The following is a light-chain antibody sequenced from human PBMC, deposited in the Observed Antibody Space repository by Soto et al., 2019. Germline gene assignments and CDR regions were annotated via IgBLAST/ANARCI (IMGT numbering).Light chain of an antibody. J-gene: IGKJ4*01. CDR3: QEYNNWPLT. Sequence: EVVMTQSPATLSVSPGDGATLSCRASQNVHSNLAWYQQKPGQAPRLLIYDTSTRATANPFRLSGGGSGTEFTLTISSMESGDFAVYYCQEYNNWPLTLGGGTKVEIK. V-gene: IGKV3-15*01. CDR2: DTS. CDR1: QNVHSN.